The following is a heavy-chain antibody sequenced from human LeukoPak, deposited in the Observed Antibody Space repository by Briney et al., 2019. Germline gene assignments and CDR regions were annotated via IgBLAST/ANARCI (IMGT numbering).Heavy chain of an antibody. J-gene: IGHJ4*02. D-gene: IGHD6-13*01. V-gene: IGHV4-59*01. Sequence: PSETLSLTCTVSGGSISSYYWSWIRQPPGKGLEWIGYIYYSGSTNYNPSLKNRVTISVDKSKNQFSLKLSSVTAADTAVYYCARTNIADPLWGRGTLVTVSS. CDR1: GGSISSYY. CDR3: ARTNIADPL. CDR2: IYYSGST.